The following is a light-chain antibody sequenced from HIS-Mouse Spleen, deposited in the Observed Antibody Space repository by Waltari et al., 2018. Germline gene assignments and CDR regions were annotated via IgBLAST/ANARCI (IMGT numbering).Light chain of an antibody. CDR3: SSYTSSSTYV. J-gene: IGLJ1*01. Sequence: QSALTQPASVSGSPGQSITISCTGTSSDVGSYNLVSWYQQHPGKAPKLMIYEGSKRPAGVSNRCSGSKSGNTASLTISGLQAEDEADYYCSSYTSSSTYVFGTGTKLTVL. CDR2: EGS. V-gene: IGLV2-14*02. CDR1: SSDVGSYNL.